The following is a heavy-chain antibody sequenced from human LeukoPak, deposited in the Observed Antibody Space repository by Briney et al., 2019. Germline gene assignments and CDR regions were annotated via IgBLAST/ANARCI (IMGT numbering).Heavy chain of an antibody. Sequence: GSLRLSCTASGFTFSSYSIHWVRQPPGKGLEWIGEINHSGSTNYNPSLKSRVTISVNTSKNQFSLKLSSVTAADTAVYYCARALRYYFDYWGQGTLVTVSS. CDR1: GFTFSSYS. CDR2: INHSGST. V-gene: IGHV4-34*01. D-gene: IGHD3-9*01. J-gene: IGHJ4*02. CDR3: ARALRYYFDY.